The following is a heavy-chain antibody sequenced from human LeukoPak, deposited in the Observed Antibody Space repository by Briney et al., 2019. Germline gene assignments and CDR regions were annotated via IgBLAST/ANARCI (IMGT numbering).Heavy chain of an antibody. CDR2: IKQDGSEK. D-gene: IGHD6-13*01. V-gene: IGHV3-7*03. J-gene: IGHJ4*02. Sequence: GGSLRLSCAASGFTFSSYGMHWVRQAPGKGLEWVANIKQDGSEKYYVDSVKGRFTISKDNSKNSLYLQMNSLRTDDTALYYCAKDISTRGIAVADYWGQGTLVTVSS. CDR3: AKDISTRGIAVADY. CDR1: GFTFSSYG.